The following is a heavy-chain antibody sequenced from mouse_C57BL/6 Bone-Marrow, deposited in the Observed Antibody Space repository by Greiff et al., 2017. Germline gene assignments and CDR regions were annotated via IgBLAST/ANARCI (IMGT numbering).Heavy chain of an antibody. CDR3: ARTDYDFYAY. CDR2: IWRGGST. V-gene: IGHV2-2*01. J-gene: IGHJ3*01. Sequence: VKLVESGPGLVQPSQSLSITCTVSGFSLTSYGVHWVRQSPGKGLEWLGVIWRGGSTDYNAAFISSLSISTDNSKSQVFCKMNSLQADDTAIYYCARTDYDFYAYWGQGTLVTVSA. CDR1: GFSLTSYG. D-gene: IGHD2-4*01.